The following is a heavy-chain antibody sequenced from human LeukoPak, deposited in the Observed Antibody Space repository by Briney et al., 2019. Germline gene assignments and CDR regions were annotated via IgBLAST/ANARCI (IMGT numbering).Heavy chain of an antibody. J-gene: IGHJ4*02. CDR2: IYYSGST. CDR3: ATQLVVVIGYYFDY. V-gene: IGHV4-39*01. Sequence: PSETLSLTCTVSGGFISSSSYYWGWIRQPPGKGLEWIGSIYYSGSTYYNPSLKSRVTISVDTSKNQFSLKLSSVTAADTAVYYCATQLVVVIGYYFDYWGQGTLVTVSS. CDR1: GGFISSSSYY. D-gene: IGHD3-22*01.